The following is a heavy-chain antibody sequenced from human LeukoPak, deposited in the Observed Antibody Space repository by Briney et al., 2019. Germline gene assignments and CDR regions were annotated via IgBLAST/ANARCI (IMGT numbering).Heavy chain of an antibody. CDR3: ARDRDYAFDS. D-gene: IGHD4-17*01. CDR2: ISYDGSNK. V-gene: IGHV3-30*03. J-gene: IGHJ4*02. CDR1: GFTFSSYG. Sequence: PGRSLRLSCAASGFTFSSYGMHWVRQAPGKGLEWVAVISYDGSNKYYADSVKGRFTISRDNSKNTLYLQMNSLRAEDTAVYYCARDRDYAFDSWGQGTLVTVSS.